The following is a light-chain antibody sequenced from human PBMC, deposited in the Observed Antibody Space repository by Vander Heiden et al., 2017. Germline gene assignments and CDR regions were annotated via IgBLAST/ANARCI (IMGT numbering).Light chain of an antibody. CDR1: DSYGGCYIY. J-gene: IGLJ2*01. Sequence: SALTQPASVSGSPGPSITISCTGTDSYGGCYIYVCCYQQHPGNGHILVIYGVSKRTAGVAVRFSASKAGTTASLTVSGLQTEDDADYYCTAYSSSGTLVFGGGTKLTVL. CDR2: GVS. CDR3: TAYSSSGTLV. V-gene: IGLV2-14*01.